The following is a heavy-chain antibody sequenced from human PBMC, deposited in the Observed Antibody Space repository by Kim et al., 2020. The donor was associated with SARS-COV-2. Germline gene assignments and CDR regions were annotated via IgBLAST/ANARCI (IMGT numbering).Heavy chain of an antibody. Sequence: SVKVSCKASGGTFSSYAISWVRQAPGQGLEWMGGIIPIFGTANYAQKFQGRVTITADESTSTAYMELSSLRSEDTAVYYCARGRLYDSWDYYYGMDVWGQGTTVTVSS. D-gene: IGHD3-3*01. V-gene: IGHV1-69*13. CDR2: IIPIFGTA. J-gene: IGHJ6*02. CDR1: GGTFSSYA. CDR3: ARGRLYDSWDYYYGMDV.